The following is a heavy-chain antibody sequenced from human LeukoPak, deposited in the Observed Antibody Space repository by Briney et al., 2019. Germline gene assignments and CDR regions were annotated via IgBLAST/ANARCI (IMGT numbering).Heavy chain of an antibody. J-gene: IGHJ3*02. D-gene: IGHD1-1*01. CDR2: ISPNNGNT. V-gene: IGHV1-18*04. CDR3: TRVRDSDNWWGAFDI. Sequence: GASVKVSCKASGYTLVTSSISWVRQAPGQRPEWMGWISPNNGNTHYAQNVQGRVTMTTDTSTSTAYLELKTLRSDDTAVYFCTRVRDSDNWWGAFDIWGQGTTVTVSS. CDR1: GYTLVTSS.